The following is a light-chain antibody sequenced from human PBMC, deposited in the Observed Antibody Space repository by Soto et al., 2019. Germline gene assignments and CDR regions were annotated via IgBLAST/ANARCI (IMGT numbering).Light chain of an antibody. J-gene: IGLJ2*01. Sequence: QSVLTQPPSASGTPGQRVTISCSGSSSNIGSKAVNWYQHLPGTAPNLLIYSSSQRPSGVPDRFSGSHSGTSASLAITGLQSEDEDDYYCSAGYDSHKAVVFGGGTKLTVL. CDR1: SSNIGSKA. V-gene: IGLV1-44*01. CDR2: SSS. CDR3: SAGYDSHKAVV.